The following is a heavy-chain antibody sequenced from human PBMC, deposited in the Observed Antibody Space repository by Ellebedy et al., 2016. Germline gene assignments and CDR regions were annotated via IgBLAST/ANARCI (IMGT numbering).Heavy chain of an antibody. CDR1: GSTLSRFW. CDR3: ARDRRYFDL. V-gene: IGHV3-7*03. Sequence: GGSLRLSCVVSGSTLSRFWMSWFRQAPGKGLEWVGNIKEDGRQTYYVDSLKGRFTISRDNARNSLFLQMNSLRVEDTAVYYCARDRRYFDLWGRGTLVTVSS. J-gene: IGHJ2*01. CDR2: IKEDGRQT.